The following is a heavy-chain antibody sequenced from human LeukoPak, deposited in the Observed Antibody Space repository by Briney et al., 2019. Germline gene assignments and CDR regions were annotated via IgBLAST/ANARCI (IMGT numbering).Heavy chain of an antibody. Sequence: GGSLRLSCAASGFTFSSYEMNWVRQAPGKGLEWVSYISSSGSTIYYADSVKGRFTISRDNAKNSLYLQMNSLRAEDTAVYYCARDLGGSYLSYWGQGTLVTVSS. CDR3: ARDLGGSYLSY. CDR2: ISSSGSTI. D-gene: IGHD1-26*01. V-gene: IGHV3-48*03. J-gene: IGHJ4*02. CDR1: GFTFSSYE.